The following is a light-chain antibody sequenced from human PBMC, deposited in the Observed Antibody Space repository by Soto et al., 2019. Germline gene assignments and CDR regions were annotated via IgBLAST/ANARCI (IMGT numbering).Light chain of an antibody. V-gene: IGLV1-40*01. CDR3: QSYDSSLSGYVV. CDR1: SSNIGAGYD. J-gene: IGLJ2*01. CDR2: GNS. Sequence: QAVVTQPPSVSGAPGQRVTISCTGSSSNIGAGYDVHWYQQLPGTAPKLLIYGNSNRRSGVPDRFSGSKSGTSASLAITGLQAEDEADYYCQSYDSSLSGYVVFGGGTKLTVL.